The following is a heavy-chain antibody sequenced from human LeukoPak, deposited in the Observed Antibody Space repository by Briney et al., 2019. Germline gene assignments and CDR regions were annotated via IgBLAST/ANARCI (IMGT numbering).Heavy chain of an antibody. D-gene: IGHD5-12*01. CDR3: ARAMWATDFDY. J-gene: IGHJ4*02. CDR1: GYTFTSYD. CDR2: MNPNSGNT. Sequence: APVKVSCKASGYTFTSYDINWVRQAAGQGLEWMGWMNPNSGNTGYAQKFQGRVTMTRNTSISTAYMELSSLRSEDTAVYYCARAMWATDFDYWGQGTLVTVSS. V-gene: IGHV1-8*01.